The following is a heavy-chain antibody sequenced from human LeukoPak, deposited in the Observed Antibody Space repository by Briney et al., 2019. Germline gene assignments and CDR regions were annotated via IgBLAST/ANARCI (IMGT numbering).Heavy chain of an antibody. J-gene: IGHJ4*02. Sequence: PGGSLRLSCAASGFTFSSYWMHWARQTPGRGLVWVSRISTDGSSTSYADSVKGRFTISRDNAKNTLYLQMNSLRAEDTAVYYCAGTIAARGSDYWGQGTLVTVSS. D-gene: IGHD6-6*01. CDR3: AGTIAARGSDY. V-gene: IGHV3-74*01. CDR1: GFTFSSYW. CDR2: ISTDGSST.